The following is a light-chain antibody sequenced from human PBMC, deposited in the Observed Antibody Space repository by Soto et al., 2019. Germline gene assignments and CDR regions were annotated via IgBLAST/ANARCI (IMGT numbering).Light chain of an antibody. J-gene: IGKJ1*01. CDR2: WAS. Sequence: DIVMTQSPDSLAVSLGERATINCKSSQSVLYSSNNKNYLAWYQQKPGQPPKLLIYWASTRESGVPDRFSGSGSGTDFTLTISSLQAEDVAVYYCQQSYSTPVTFGQGTKVESK. V-gene: IGKV4-1*01. CDR1: QSVLYSSNNKNY. CDR3: QQSYSTPVT.